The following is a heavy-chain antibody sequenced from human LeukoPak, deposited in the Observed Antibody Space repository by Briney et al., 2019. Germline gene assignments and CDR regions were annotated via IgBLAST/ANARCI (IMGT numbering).Heavy chain of an antibody. D-gene: IGHD3-22*01. CDR3: ARGGLYDSSGYSPFDY. CDR1: GFTFSSYS. CDR2: ISSSSSYI. J-gene: IGHJ4*02. V-gene: IGHV3-21*01. Sequence: GGSLSLSCAASGFTFSSYSMNWVRQAPGKGLEWVSSISSSSSYIYYADSVKGRFTISRDNAKNSLYLQMNSLRAEDTAVYYCARGGLYDSSGYSPFDYWGQGTLVTVSS.